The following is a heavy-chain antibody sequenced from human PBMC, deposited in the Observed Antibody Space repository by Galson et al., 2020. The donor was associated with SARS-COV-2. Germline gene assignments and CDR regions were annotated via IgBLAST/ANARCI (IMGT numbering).Heavy chain of an antibody. V-gene: IGHV2-5*02. J-gene: IGHJ4*02. CDR1: GFSLSNSGVG. D-gene: IGHD3-10*01. Sequence: SGPTLVKPTQTLTLTCTFSGFSLSNSGVGVGWIRQPPGKALEWLALIYWDDDKRYSPSLKSRLTSTKDTSKNQVVLTMTNMDPVDTATYYCAHKRKAGWFGELLWDYWGQGTLVTVAS. CDR3: AHKRKAGWFGELLWDY. CDR2: IYWDDDK.